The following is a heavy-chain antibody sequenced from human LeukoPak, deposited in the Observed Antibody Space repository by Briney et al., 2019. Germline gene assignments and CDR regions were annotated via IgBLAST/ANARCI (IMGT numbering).Heavy chain of an antibody. Sequence: GGSLRLTCAASGFTFSSYAMSWVRQAPGKGLEWVSAISASGGSTYYADSVKGRFTISRDNSKNTLYLQMNSLRAEDTAVYYCAKVDGITIFEVFDYWGQGTLVTVSS. D-gene: IGHD3-3*01. CDR2: ISASGGST. V-gene: IGHV3-23*01. CDR1: GFTFSSYA. CDR3: AKVDGITIFEVFDY. J-gene: IGHJ4*02.